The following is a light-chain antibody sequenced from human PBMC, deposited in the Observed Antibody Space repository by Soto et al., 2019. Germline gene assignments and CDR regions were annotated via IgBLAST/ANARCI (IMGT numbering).Light chain of an antibody. CDR3: NSWTRGNALEV. CDR2: DVS. V-gene: IGLV2-14*03. Sequence: QSALTQPASVSGSPGQSITISCTGGSSDVGGYDYVSWYQHHPGKPPKLLIYDVSNRPSGVSDRFSGSKSGNTASLTISGLQTEDEGDYYCNSWTRGNALEVFGTGTKVTV. J-gene: IGLJ1*01. CDR1: SSDVGGYDY.